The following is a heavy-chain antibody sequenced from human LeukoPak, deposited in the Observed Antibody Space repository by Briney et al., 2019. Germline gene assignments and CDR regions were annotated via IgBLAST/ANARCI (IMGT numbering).Heavy chain of an antibody. J-gene: IGHJ4*02. CDR1: GFTFSSYA. D-gene: IGHD5-24*01. CDR2: IYGGGNI. CDR3: ARGAGYNYPYYFDY. Sequence: GGSLRLSCAASGFTFSSYAMSWVRQAPGKGLEWVSVIYGGGNIYYADSVKGRFTISRDNSKNTLYLQMNSLRAEDTAAYYCARGAGYNYPYYFDYWGQGTLVTVSS. V-gene: IGHV3-53*01.